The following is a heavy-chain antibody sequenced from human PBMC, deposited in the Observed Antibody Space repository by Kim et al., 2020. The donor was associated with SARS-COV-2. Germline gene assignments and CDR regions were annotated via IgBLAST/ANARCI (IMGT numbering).Heavy chain of an antibody. D-gene: IGHD2-2*01. V-gene: IGHV4-59*08. J-gene: IGHJ3*02. CDR2: IYYSGST. CDR1: GGSISSYY. Sequence: SETLSLTCTVSGGSISSYYWSWIRQPPGKGLEWIGYIYYSGSTNYNPSLKSRVTISVDTSKNQFSLKLSSVTAADTAVYYCARSAENCSSTSCSLVVFDIWGQGTMVTVSS. CDR3: ARSAENCSSTSCSLVVFDI.